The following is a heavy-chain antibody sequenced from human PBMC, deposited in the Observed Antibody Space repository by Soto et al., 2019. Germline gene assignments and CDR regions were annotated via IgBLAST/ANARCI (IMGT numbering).Heavy chain of an antibody. CDR2: IYYSGST. D-gene: IGHD3-3*01. V-gene: IGHV4-31*03. CDR1: GGSINSGGYY. J-gene: IGHJ3*02. Sequence: SETLALTCTVSGGSINSGGYYWSWIRQHPGKGLEWIGYIYYSGSTYYNPSLKSRVTISVDTSKNQFSLKLSSVTAADTAVYYCARDSSLGNDFWSGYTRYDAFDIWGQGTMVTVSS. CDR3: ARDSSLGNDFWSGYTRYDAFDI.